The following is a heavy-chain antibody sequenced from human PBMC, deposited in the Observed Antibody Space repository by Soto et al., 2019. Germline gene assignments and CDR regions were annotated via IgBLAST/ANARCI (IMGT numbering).Heavy chain of an antibody. V-gene: IGHV1-69*01. CDR1: GGTFSSYA. CDR3: EKAGEGSPLGWIEP. J-gene: IGHJ5*02. CDR2: IIPIFDTT. D-gene: IGHD2-21*01. Sequence: QVQLVQSVAEVKKPGSSVKVSSKASGGTFSSYAISRVRQATGQGLEWMGGIIPIFDTTNNAKKFQDRFKIPSEESTCSAYRELISLRSEDTAEYYCEKAGEGSPLGWIEPWGQGAL.